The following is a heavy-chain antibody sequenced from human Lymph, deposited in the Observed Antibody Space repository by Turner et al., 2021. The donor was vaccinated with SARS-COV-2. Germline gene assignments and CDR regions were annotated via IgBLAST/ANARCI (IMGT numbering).Heavy chain of an antibody. Sequence: QVQLVQSGTEVKKPGSSVKVSCKASGGTFSSHVISWVRQAPGQGLEWMGGIIPMFGTANDAQKFQGRVTITADESTSTAYMELSSLRSDDTAVYYCARVGSSVVPYYYYGMDVWGQGTTVTVSS. CDR2: IIPMFGTA. CDR3: ARVGSSVVPYYYYGMDV. D-gene: IGHD3-22*01. CDR1: GGTFSSHV. V-gene: IGHV1-69*01. J-gene: IGHJ6*02.